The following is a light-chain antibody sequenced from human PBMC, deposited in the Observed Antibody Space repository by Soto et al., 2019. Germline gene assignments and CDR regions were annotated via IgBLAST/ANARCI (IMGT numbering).Light chain of an antibody. CDR2: GAS. J-gene: IGKJ3*01. CDR1: QSVSSSY. CDR3: QQYGSSFT. V-gene: IGKV3-20*01. Sequence: EIVLTQSPGTLSLSPGERATLSCRASQSVSSSYLAWYQQKPGQAPRLLIYGASSRATGIPDRFSGSGSGTDFTITISRLEPEDFAVYYGQQYGSSFTFGPGTKVDIK.